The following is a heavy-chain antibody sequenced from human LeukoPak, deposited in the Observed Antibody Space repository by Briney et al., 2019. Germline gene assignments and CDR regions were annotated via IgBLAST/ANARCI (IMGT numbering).Heavy chain of an antibody. CDR2: ISGSGGST. CDR3: AKGARITMIVVVITPFDY. CDR1: GFTFSSYA. J-gene: IGHJ4*02. D-gene: IGHD3-22*01. Sequence: GGSLRLSCAASGFTFSSYAMSWVRQAPGKGLEWVSAISGSGGSTYYADSVKGRFTISRDNSKNTLYLQMNSLRAEDTAVYYCAKGARITMIVVVITPFDYWGQGTLVTVS. V-gene: IGHV3-23*01.